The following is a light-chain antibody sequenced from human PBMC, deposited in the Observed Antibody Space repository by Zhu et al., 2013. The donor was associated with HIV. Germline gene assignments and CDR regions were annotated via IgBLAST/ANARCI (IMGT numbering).Light chain of an antibody. CDR1: HIISSW. V-gene: IGKV1-6*01. Sequence: IQMTQSPSTLSAFAGDRVTITCRASHIISSWLAWYQQKPGKAPKLLIYAASTLQSGVPSRFSGSGSGTDFTLTIRSLQPEDFATYYCLQDYNYPPTFGQGPRWKSN. CDR3: LQDYNYPPT. J-gene: IGKJ1*01. CDR2: AAS.